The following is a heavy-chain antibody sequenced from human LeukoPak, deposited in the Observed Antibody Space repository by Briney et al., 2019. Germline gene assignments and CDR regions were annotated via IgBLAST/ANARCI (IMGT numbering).Heavy chain of an antibody. J-gene: IGHJ4*02. Sequence: GGSLRLSCAASGFTFSSYAMSWVRQAPGKGLEWVSAISDSGDITYYADSVKGRFTISRDNSKKTLYLQMNSLRAEDTAVYYCAKNQVGATRAPFDYWGLGTLVTVSS. V-gene: IGHV3-23*01. CDR2: ISDSGDIT. CDR1: GFTFSSYA. D-gene: IGHD1-26*01. CDR3: AKNQVGATRAPFDY.